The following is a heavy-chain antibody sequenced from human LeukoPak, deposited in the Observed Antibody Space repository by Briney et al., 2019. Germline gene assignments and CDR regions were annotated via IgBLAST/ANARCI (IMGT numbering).Heavy chain of an antibody. CDR1: GGSFRGYY. CDR2: IYTSGGT. Sequence: PSETLSLTCAVYGGSFRGYYWSWIRQPAGKGLEWIGRIYTSGGTNYNPSLKSRVTMSVDTSKNKFSLKLSSVTAADTAVYYCARESGNWFDPWGQGTLVTVSS. CDR3: ARESGNWFDP. V-gene: IGHV4-4*07. D-gene: IGHD1-14*01. J-gene: IGHJ5*02.